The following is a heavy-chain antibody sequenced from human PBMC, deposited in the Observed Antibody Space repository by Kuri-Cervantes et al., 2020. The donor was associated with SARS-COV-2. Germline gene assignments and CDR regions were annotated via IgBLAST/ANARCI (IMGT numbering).Heavy chain of an antibody. CDR1: GGTFSSYA. V-gene: IGHV1-69*04. D-gene: IGHD4-11*01. CDR2: IIPILGIA. CDR3: ARSRMTTDAFDI. J-gene: IGHJ3*02. Sequence: SVKVSCKASGGTFSSYAISWVRQAPGQGLEWMGRIIPILGIANYAQKFQGRVTITADKSTSTAYMELSSLRSEDTAVYYRARSRMTTDAFDIWGQGTMVTVSS.